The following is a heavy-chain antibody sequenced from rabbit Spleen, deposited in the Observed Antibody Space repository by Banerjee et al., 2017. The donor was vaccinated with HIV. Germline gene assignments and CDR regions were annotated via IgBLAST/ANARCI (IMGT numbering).Heavy chain of an antibody. CDR3: ARDAGSGSYINGYFNL. Sequence: QEQLVESGGGLVKPGGTLTLTCKASGIDFSSNHYMCWVRQSPGKGLEWIACIAVGSSGRTYYASWAKGRFTISKTSSTTVTLQMTSLTVADTATYFCARDAGSGSYINGYFNLWGPGTLVTVS. CDR2: IAVGSSGRT. CDR1: GIDFSSNHY. J-gene: IGHJ4*01. V-gene: IGHV1S45*01. D-gene: IGHD8-1*01.